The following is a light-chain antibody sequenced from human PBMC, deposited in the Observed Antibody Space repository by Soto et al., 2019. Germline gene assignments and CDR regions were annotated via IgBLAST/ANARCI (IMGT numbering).Light chain of an antibody. CDR1: QSVSRN. V-gene: IGKV3D-15*01. CDR3: HQRQSWPRT. J-gene: IGKJ1*01. CDR2: DAS. Sequence: EIVMTQSPATLSVSPGERATLSCRASQSVSRNLAWYQQKRGQAPRLPIYDASNRATGIPARFSGSGSGTDFTLTISSLQSEDFAVYYCHQRQSWPRTFGQGTKVDIK.